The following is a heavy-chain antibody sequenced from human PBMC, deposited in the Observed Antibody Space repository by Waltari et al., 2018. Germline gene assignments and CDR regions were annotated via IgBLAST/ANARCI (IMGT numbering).Heavy chain of an antibody. Sequence: QVQLQESGPGLVKPSETLSLTCTVSGGSISSYYWSWIRQPPGKGLEWIGYIYYSGSTNYNPSLKSRVTISVDTSKNQFSLKLSSVTAADTAVYYCARGWFGELLDYWGQGTLVIVSS. J-gene: IGHJ4*02. CDR3: ARGWFGELLDY. D-gene: IGHD3-10*01. CDR1: GGSISSYY. V-gene: IGHV4-59*01. CDR2: IYYSGST.